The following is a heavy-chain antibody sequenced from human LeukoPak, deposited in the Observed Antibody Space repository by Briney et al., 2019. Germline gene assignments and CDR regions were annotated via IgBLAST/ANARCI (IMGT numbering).Heavy chain of an antibody. D-gene: IGHD1-7*01. V-gene: IGHV1-69*13. CDR2: IIPIFGTA. Sequence: GASVKVSCKASGGTFSSYAISWVRQAPGQGLEWMGGIIPIFGTANYAQKFQGRVTITADESTSTAYMELSSLRSEDTAVYYCARGSNWNYVFDYWGQGTLVTVSS. CDR3: ARGSNWNYVFDY. J-gene: IGHJ4*02. CDR1: GGTFSSYA.